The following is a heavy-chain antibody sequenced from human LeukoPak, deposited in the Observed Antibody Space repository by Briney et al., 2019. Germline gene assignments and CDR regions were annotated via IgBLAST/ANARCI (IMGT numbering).Heavy chain of an antibody. V-gene: IGHV4-59*12. CDR1: GGSIAGFY. CDR2: MYYSGST. J-gene: IGHJ3*02. D-gene: IGHD3-9*01. Sequence: SETLSLTCTVSGGSIAGFYWSWFRQSPGKGLEWIGYMYYSGSTYYNPSLKSRVSLSVDTSKNQFSLKLSSVTAADTAVYYCARAGYDILTGYCGAFDIWGQGTMVIVSS. CDR3: ARAGYDILTGYCGAFDI.